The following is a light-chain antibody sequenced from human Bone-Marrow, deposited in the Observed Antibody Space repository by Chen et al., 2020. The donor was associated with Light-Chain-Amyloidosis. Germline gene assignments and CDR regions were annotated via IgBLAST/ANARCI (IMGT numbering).Light chain of an antibody. CDR2: DIS. J-gene: IGLJ7*01. CDR1: TGPVTSGHY. Sequence: QAVVTQEPSLTVSPGGTVNLTCGSSTGPVTSGHYPYGLQQKPGQAPRTLIYDISNKNSWTPARFSGSLLGGKAALTLAGAQPEDEAEYDCLLCCSGARPVFGGGTHLTVL. CDR3: LLCCSGARPV. V-gene: IGLV7-46*01.